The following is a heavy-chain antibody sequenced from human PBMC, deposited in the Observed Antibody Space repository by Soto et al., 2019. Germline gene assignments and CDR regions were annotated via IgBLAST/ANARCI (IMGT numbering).Heavy chain of an antibody. CDR1: GYTFTTYG. D-gene: IGHD3-9*01. CDR3: AIFYFLFLTGSYNVGAAYAFDF. V-gene: IGHV1-18*01. J-gene: IGHJ3*01. Sequence: QVQLVQSGAEVKKPGASMKVSCKASGYTFTTYGLSWVRQAPGQGLEWMGRTSPYNGPTTYAQKLQGRVTMTTDTPPCTAVVELRRLSPADSAIYSCAIFYFLFLTGSYNVGAAYAFDFWGQGTMVTVSS. CDR2: TSPYNGPT.